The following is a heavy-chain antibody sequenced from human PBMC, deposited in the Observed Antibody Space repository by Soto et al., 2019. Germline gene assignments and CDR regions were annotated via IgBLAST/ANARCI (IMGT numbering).Heavy chain of an antibody. CDR1: GFTVSSNY. D-gene: IGHD6-19*01. J-gene: IGHJ4*02. Sequence: PGGSLRLSCAASGFTVSSNYMSWGRQAPGKGLEWVSVIHSDGSTYYADSVKARFTISTANSKNTMYLQMNSLRAEDTAVYYCARDPDSSGWSTYWGPGTLVTVSS. V-gene: IGHV3-53*01. CDR2: IHSDGST. CDR3: ARDPDSSGWSTY.